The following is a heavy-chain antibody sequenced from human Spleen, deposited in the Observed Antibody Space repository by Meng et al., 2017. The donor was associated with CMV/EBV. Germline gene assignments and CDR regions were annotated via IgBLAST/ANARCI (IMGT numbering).Heavy chain of an antibody. CDR1: GGSISSFY. D-gene: IGHD3-10*01. CDR2: IYTSGST. Sequence: VQLQGSGPGLVKPSETLSLTCSVSGGSISSFYWSWIRQPAGKGLEWIGRIYTSGSTNYNPSLKSRVTMSVDTSKNQISLRLRSVTAADTAVYYCARTYYYGSGSYYKGFDYWGQGTLVTVSS. J-gene: IGHJ4*02. CDR3: ARTYYYGSGSYYKGFDY. V-gene: IGHV4-4*07.